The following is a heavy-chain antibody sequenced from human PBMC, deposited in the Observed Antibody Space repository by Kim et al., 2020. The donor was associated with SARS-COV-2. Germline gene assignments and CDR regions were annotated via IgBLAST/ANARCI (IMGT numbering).Heavy chain of an antibody. J-gene: IGHJ6*02. Sequence: SHKSRVTISVDKSKNQFSLKLSSVTAADTAVYYCAREILWFGEPYYGMDVWGQGTTVTVSS. CDR3: AREILWFGEPYYGMDV. D-gene: IGHD3-10*01. V-gene: IGHV4-4*02.